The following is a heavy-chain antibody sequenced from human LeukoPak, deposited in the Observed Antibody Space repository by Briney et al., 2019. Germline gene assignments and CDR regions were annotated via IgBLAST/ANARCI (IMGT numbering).Heavy chain of an antibody. D-gene: IGHD1-26*01. J-gene: IGHJ4*02. CDR1: GFTFDDYA. V-gene: IGHV3-9*01. CDR2: ISWNSGSK. Sequence: GRSLRLSCAASGFTFDDYAMQWVRPAPGKGLEWVSGISWNSGSKGYADSVKGRFTISRDNAKNSLYLQMNSLRPEDTALYYCAKGRYSGSYTGGFDYWGQGTLVTVSS. CDR3: AKGRYSGSYTGGFDY.